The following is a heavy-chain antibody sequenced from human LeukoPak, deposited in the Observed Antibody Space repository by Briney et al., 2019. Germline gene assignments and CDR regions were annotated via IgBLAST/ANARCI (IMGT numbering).Heavy chain of an antibody. J-gene: IGHJ4*02. CDR1: GFSFSSFW. CDR3: ARANNAGWFDY. CDR2: IKEDGSRN. V-gene: IGHV3-7*04. D-gene: IGHD6-19*01. Sequence: PGGSLRLSCAASGFSFSSFWMTWVRQAPGKGLEWVANIKEDGSRNHCVDSVKGRFTISRDNAENSLFLQMSSLRVGDTAVYYCARANNAGWFDYWGQGTLVTVSS.